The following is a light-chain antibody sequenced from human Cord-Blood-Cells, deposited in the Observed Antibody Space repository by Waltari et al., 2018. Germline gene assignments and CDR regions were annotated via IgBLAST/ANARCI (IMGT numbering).Light chain of an antibody. CDR3: AAWDDSLSGV. J-gene: IGLJ3*02. Sequence: QSVLTQPPSASGTPGQRVTISCSGSSSNIGSNYVYWYQQLPGTAPKLLIYRNNHRPSGVPDRFSGSKSGTSASLAIGGLRSEDEADYYCAAWDDSLSGVFGGGTKLTVL. CDR1: SSNIGSNY. V-gene: IGLV1-47*01. CDR2: RNN.